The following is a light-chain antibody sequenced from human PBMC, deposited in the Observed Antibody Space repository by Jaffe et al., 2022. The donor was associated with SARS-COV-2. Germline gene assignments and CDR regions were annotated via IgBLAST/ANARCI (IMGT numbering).Light chain of an antibody. CDR2: DAS. Sequence: EIVLTQSPATLSLSPGERATLSCRASQSVSRFLAWYQQKPGQAPRLLIYDASNRATGIPPRFSGSGSGTDFTLTISSLEPEDSAVYFCQQRSNWRTFGQGTRVEI. V-gene: IGKV3-11*01. CDR3: QQRSNWRT. CDR1: QSVSRF. J-gene: IGKJ1*01.